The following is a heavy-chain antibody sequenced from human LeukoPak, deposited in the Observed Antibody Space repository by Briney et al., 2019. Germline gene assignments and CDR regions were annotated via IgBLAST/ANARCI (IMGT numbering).Heavy chain of an antibody. D-gene: IGHD4-17*01. J-gene: IGHJ4*02. CDR3: ARADHDYGDYSSFDY. V-gene: IGHV4-34*01. CDR2: INHSGRT. Sequence: KTGGSLRLSCAASGFTVSSTYMSWIRQPPGKGLEWIGEINHSGRTNYNPSLKSRVTISVDTSKNQFSLKLSSVTAADTAVYYCARADHDYGDYSSFDYWGQGTLVTVSS. CDR1: GFTVSSTY.